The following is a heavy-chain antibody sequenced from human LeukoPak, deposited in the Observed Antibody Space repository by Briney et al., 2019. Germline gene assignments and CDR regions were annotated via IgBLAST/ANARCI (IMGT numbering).Heavy chain of an antibody. CDR3: AKRMVRGAIGAFDY. CDR2: ISSSSGYI. D-gene: IGHD3-10*01. J-gene: IGHJ4*02. Sequence: GGSLRLSCAASGFTFSSYSMNWVRQAPGQGLEWVSSISSSSGYIWYVDSVKGRFTISRDNSKNTLYLQMNSLRAEDTAVYYCAKRMVRGAIGAFDYWGQGTLVTVSS. CDR1: GFTFSSYS. V-gene: IGHV3-21*04.